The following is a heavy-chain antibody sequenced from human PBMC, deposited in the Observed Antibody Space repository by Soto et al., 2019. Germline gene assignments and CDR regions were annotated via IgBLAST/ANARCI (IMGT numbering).Heavy chain of an antibody. Sequence: QVQLVQSGAEVRQPASSVKVSCKTSGGTFSSYAISWVRQAPGQGLEWMGGIVPIVDTSTYAQKFQGRVTITADGSTRTVYMGMSSLRSDDTAVYYCVRVVAIPGYPDNWGQGTLVTVSS. V-gene: IGHV1-69*12. CDR2: IVPIVDTS. CDR1: GGTFSSYA. J-gene: IGHJ4*02. D-gene: IGHD5-12*01. CDR3: VRVVAIPGYPDN.